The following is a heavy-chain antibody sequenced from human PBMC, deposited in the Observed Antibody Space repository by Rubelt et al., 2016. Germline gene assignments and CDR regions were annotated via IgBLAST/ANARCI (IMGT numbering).Heavy chain of an antibody. V-gene: IGHV3-23*01. CDR3: ARWLDES. CDR2: ISGGSGST. J-gene: IGHJ5*02. Sequence: EMHLLESGGVLVQPGGSLRVSCAASGFTFSRYAMNWVRQAPGKGLEWVSGISGGSGSTYYADSVKGRFTISRDNAKNSLYLQMNSLRDEDTAVYYCARWLDESWGQGTLVTVSS. D-gene: IGHD3-10*01. CDR1: GFTFSRYA.